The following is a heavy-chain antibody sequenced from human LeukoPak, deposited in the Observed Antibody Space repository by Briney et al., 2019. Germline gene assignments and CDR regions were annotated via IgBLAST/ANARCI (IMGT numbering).Heavy chain of an antibody. Sequence: SSETLSLTCAVYGGSFSGYYWSWIRQPPGKGLEWIGEINHSGSTNYNPSLKSRVTISVDTSKNQFSLKLSSVTAADTAVYYCARVGTTVTTWGSYYYYMDVWGKGTTVTVSS. V-gene: IGHV4-34*01. CDR3: ARVGTTVTTWGSYYYYMDV. J-gene: IGHJ6*03. CDR2: INHSGST. CDR1: GGSFSGYY. D-gene: IGHD4-17*01.